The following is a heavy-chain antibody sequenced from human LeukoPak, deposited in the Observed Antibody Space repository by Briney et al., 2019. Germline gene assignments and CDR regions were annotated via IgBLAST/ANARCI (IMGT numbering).Heavy chain of an antibody. CDR3: ASPGYSSGWSNFAY. CDR2: IYYSGST. Sequence: PSETLSLTCTVSGYSISSGYYWGWIRQPPGKGLEWIGSIYYSGSTYYNPSLKSRVTISVDTSKNQFSLKLSSVTAADTALYYCASPGYSSGWSNFAYWGQGTLVTVSS. D-gene: IGHD6-19*01. J-gene: IGHJ4*02. V-gene: IGHV4-38-2*02. CDR1: GYSISSGYY.